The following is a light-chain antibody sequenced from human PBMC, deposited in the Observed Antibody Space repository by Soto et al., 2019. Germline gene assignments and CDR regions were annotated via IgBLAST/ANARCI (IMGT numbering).Light chain of an antibody. CDR1: QNIHNH. CDR3: QQYDAWPLA. J-gene: IGKJ4*01. V-gene: IGKV3-15*01. CDR2: DAI. Sequence: DKLMSQSPATLSVSPGERVTLSCRASQNIHNHMSWFLQKPGQTPRLLIYDAIIRAPDVPARFSGSWSGTEFTLTINSLQSEDFAVYSCQQYDAWPLAFGGGTKGNIK.